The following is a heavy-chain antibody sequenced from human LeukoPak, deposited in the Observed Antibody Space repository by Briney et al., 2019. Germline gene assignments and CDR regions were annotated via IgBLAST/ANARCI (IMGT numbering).Heavy chain of an antibody. D-gene: IGHD3-16*01. V-gene: IGHV3-66*02. CDR3: AGRRVLDASFDY. Sequence: GGSLRLSCAASGFTVSNNYMSWVRQAQGKGLEWVSVIYSGDNTYYLESVKGGLTISRDNSKNTLFLQMNRLRAEDTAVYYCAGRRVLDASFDYWGQGTLVTVSS. J-gene: IGHJ4*02. CDR1: GFTVSNNY. CDR2: IYSGDNT.